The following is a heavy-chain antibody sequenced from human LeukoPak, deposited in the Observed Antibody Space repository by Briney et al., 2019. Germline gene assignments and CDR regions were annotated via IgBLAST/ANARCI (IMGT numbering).Heavy chain of an antibody. D-gene: IGHD3-10*01. CDR3: AKGTENDLYYYGSGLYFDY. CDR2: ISGSGGST. V-gene: IGHV3-23*01. Sequence: GGSLRLSCAASGFTFSSYAMSWVRQAPGKGLEWVSAISGSGGSTYYADSVKGRFTISRDNSKNTLYLQMNSLRAEDTAVYYCAKGTENDLYYYGSGLYFDYWGQGTLVTVSS. CDR1: GFTFSSYA. J-gene: IGHJ4*02.